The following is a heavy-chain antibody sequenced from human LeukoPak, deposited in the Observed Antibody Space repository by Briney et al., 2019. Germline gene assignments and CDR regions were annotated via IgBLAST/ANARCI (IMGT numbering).Heavy chain of an antibody. J-gene: IGHJ5*02. V-gene: IGHV3-23*01. Sequence: TGGSLRLSCAASGVTFSSYAMTWVRQAPGKGLEWVSTISGSGDSTYYADSVKGRFTISRDNSKNTLYLQMNSLRAEDTAVYYCAGSFYGSGSSNIPPNWFDPWGQGTLVTVSS. CDR3: AGSFYGSGSSNIPPNWFDP. CDR1: GVTFSSYA. CDR2: ISGSGDST. D-gene: IGHD3-10*01.